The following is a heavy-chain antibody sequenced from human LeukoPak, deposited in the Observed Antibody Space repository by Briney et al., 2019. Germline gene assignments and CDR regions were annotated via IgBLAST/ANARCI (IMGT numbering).Heavy chain of an antibody. CDR3: ARGRVLRYFAGTSYYFDY. CDR2: IYYSGST. CDR1: GDSISNFY. Sequence: SETLSLTCTVSGDSISNFYWSWIRQPPGKGLEWIGYIYYSGSTNYNPSLKSRVTISVDTSKNQFSLKLTSVTAADTAVYYCARGRVLRYFAGTSYYFDYWGQGTLVTVSS. J-gene: IGHJ4*02. V-gene: IGHV4-59*01. D-gene: IGHD3-9*01.